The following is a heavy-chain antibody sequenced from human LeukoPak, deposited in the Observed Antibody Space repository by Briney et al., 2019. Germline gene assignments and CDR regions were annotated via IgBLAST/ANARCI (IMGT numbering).Heavy chain of an antibody. CDR3: ARHDRGMGASDY. J-gene: IGHJ4*02. CDR1: GGSISSSSYY. V-gene: IGHV4-39*07. D-gene: IGHD3-10*02. Sequence: SETLSLTCTVSGGSISSSSYYWGWIRQPPGKGLEWIGSIYYSGSTYYNPSLKSRVTISVDTSKNQFSLKLSSVTAADTAVYYCARHDRGMGASDYWGQGTLVTVSS. CDR2: IYYSGST.